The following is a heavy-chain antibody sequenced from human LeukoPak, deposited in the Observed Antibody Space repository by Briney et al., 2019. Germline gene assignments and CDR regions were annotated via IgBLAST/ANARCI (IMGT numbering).Heavy chain of an antibody. V-gene: IGHV3-74*01. CDR2: INSDGSST. Sequence: GGSLRLSCAASGFTFSSYWMHWVRQAPGKGLVWVSRINSDGSSTSYADSVKGRFTISRDNAKNTLYLQMNSLRAEDTAVYYCARPSSGGYPKFDYWGQGTLVTVSS. J-gene: IGHJ4*02. CDR1: GFTFSSYW. CDR3: ARPSSGGYPKFDY. D-gene: IGHD2-15*01.